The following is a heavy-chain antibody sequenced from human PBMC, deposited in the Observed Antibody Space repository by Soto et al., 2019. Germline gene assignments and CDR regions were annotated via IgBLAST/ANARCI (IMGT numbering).Heavy chain of an antibody. V-gene: IGHV4-59*01. J-gene: IGHJ4*02. CDR2: IYYSGST. CDR1: GGSISSYY. CDR3: ARLVGATRLHDY. Sequence: KPSETLSLTCTVSGGSISSYYWSWIRQPPGKGLEWIGYIYYSGSTNYNPSLKSRVTISVDTSKNQFSLKLSSVTAADTAVYYCARLVGATRLHDYWGQGTLVTVSS. D-gene: IGHD1-26*01.